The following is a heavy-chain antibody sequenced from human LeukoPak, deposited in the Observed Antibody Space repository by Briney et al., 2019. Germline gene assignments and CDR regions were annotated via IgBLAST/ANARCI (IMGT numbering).Heavy chain of an antibody. CDR1: GGSFSGYS. CDR2: INHSGST. Sequence: SETLSLTCAVYGGSFSGYSWSWIRQPPGKGLEWIGEINHSGSTNYNPSLKSLKSRVTISVDTSNNQFSLNLSSVTAADTAVYYCARTNYRAWGQGTLVTVSS. D-gene: IGHD4/OR15-4a*01. V-gene: IGHV4-34*01. J-gene: IGHJ5*02. CDR3: ARTNYRA.